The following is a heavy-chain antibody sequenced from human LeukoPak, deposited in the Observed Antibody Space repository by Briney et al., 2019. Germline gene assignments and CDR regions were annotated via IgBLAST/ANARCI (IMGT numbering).Heavy chain of an antibody. J-gene: IGHJ3*02. V-gene: IGHV3-48*01. Sequence: GGCLRLSCAASVFTFSSYSMNWVRQAPGKGREWVSYISSSSSTIYYADSVKGRFTISRDNAKNSLYLQMNSLRAEDTAVYYCARESIEYSSSSGAFDIWGQGTMVTVSS. CDR1: VFTFSSYS. CDR3: ARESIEYSSSSGAFDI. D-gene: IGHD6-6*01. CDR2: ISSSSSTI.